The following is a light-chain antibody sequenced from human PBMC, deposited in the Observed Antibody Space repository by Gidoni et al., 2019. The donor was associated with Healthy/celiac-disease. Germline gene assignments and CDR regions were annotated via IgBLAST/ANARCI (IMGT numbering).Light chain of an antibody. J-gene: IGKJ2*01. Sequence: DIQMTQSPSSLSASVRDRVTITCLASQSISSYLNWYQQKPGKAPKLLIYAASSLQSGVPSRFSGSGSGTDFTLKISSLQPEDFATYYCQQSYSTPYTFGQGTKLEIK. CDR3: QQSYSTPYT. CDR2: AAS. CDR1: QSISSY. V-gene: IGKV1-39*01.